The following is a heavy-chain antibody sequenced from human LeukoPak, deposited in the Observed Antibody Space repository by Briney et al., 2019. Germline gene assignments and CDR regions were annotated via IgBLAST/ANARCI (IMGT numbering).Heavy chain of an antibody. CDR2: ISYDGSNK. J-gene: IGHJ4*02. Sequence: GGSLRLSCAASGFTFSSYAMHWVRQAPGKGLEWVAVISYDGSNKYYADSVKGRFTISRDNSKNTLYLQMNSLRAEDTAVYYCAKDPSIAAAGMYWGQGTLVTVSS. CDR1: GFTFSSYA. D-gene: IGHD6-13*01. CDR3: AKDPSIAAAGMY. V-gene: IGHV3-30*04.